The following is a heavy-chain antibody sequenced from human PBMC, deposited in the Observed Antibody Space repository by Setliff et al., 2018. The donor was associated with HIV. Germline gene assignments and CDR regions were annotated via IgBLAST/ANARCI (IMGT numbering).Heavy chain of an antibody. J-gene: IGHJ6*03. CDR2: ITGSDGAV. CDR3: ARARYMDV. Sequence: PGGSLRLSCAASGFIFSDYEMNWVRQAPGKGLEWVSYITGSDGAVFYADSVKGRFTVSRDNAENSLSLQMNSLRAEDTAVYYSARARYMDVWGKGTTVTVSS. D-gene: IGHD6-6*01. V-gene: IGHV3-48*03. CDR1: GFIFSDYE.